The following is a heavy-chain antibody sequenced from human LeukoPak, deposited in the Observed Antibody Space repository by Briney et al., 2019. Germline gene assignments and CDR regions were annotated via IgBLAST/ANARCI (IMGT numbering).Heavy chain of an antibody. CDR3: ARGYYDSSGYPEDY. V-gene: IGHV1-2*02. CDR1: GYTLTGYY. Sequence: ASVKVSCKASGYTLTGYYMHWVRQAPGQGLEWMGWINPNSGGTNYAQKFQGRVTMTRDTSISTAYMELGRLRSDDTAVYYCARGYYDSSGYPEDYWGQGTLVTVSS. J-gene: IGHJ4*02. CDR2: INPNSGGT. D-gene: IGHD3-22*01.